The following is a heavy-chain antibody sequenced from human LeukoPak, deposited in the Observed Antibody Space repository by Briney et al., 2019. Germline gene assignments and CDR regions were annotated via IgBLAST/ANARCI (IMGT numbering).Heavy chain of an antibody. CDR2: IYYSGST. Sequence: KPSETLSLTCTVSGGSISSYYWSWIRQPPGKGLEWIGYIYYSGSTNYNPSLKSRVTISVDTSKNQFSLKLSSVTAADTAVYYCARFSRFTGYNWFDPWGQGTLVTVSS. CDR3: ARFSRFTGYNWFDP. CDR1: GGSISSYY. J-gene: IGHJ5*02. D-gene: IGHD3-3*01. V-gene: IGHV4-59*12.